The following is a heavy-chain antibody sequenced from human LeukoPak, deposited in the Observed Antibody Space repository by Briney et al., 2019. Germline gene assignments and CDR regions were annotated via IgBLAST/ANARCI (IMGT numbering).Heavy chain of an antibody. V-gene: IGHV3-66*01. CDR3: ARDWAGYSSGSRDY. Sequence: GGSLRLSCAASGFTVSSNYMSWVRQAPGKGLEWVSVIYSGGSTYYADSVKGGFTISRDNSKNTLYLQMNSLRAEDTAVYYCARDWAGYSSGSRDYWGQGTLVTVSS. CDR2: IYSGGST. D-gene: IGHD6-19*01. J-gene: IGHJ4*02. CDR1: GFTVSSNY.